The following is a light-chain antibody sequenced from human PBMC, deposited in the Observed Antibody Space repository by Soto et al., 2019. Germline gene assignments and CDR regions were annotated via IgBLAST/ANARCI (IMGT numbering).Light chain of an antibody. V-gene: IGKV1-5*01. Sequence: DIQLTQSPSIVSASLGDRVTISCRASQSVFIWLAWDQQKRGKAPKLLISDASSLETVVPPRISGSGFETEFTLIIDGLQSDDFAVYYCHQYQTYSSSFGQGTELEI. CDR2: DAS. J-gene: IGKJ2*03. CDR1: QSVFIW. CDR3: HQYQTYSSS.